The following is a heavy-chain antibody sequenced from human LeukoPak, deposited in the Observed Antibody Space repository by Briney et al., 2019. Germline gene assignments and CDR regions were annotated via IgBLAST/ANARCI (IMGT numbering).Heavy chain of an antibody. CDR1: GGTFSSYA. CDR2: IIPIFGTA. V-gene: IGHV1-69*05. J-gene: IGHJ5*02. Sequence: ASVKVSCTTSGGTFSSYAISWVRQAPGQGLEWMGRIIPIFGTANYAQKFQGRVTITTDESTSTAYMELSSLRSEDTAVYYCARAVAAHNWFNPWGQGTLVTVSS. CDR3: ARAVAAHNWFNP. D-gene: IGHD6-19*01.